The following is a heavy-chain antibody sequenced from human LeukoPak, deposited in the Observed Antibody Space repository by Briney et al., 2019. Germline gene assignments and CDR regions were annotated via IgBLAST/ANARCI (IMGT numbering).Heavy chain of an antibody. CDR2: INGSGGRT. D-gene: IGHD1-26*01. Sequence: PGGSLRLSCIASGFTFSSSAMSWVRQAPGKGLEWVSDINGSGGRTYYADSVKGRFTISRDNSKNTLYLQMNSLRAEDTAVYYCAKDRPHPTLDAGELLRGIDYWGQGTLVTVSS. CDR3: AKDRPHPTLDAGELLRGIDY. J-gene: IGHJ4*02. CDR1: GFTFSSSA. V-gene: IGHV3-23*01.